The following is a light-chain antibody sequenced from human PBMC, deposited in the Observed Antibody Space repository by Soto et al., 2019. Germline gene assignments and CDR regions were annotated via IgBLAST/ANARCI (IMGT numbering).Light chain of an antibody. CDR3: QQYINWT. J-gene: IGKJ1*01. Sequence: EIVMTQSPVTLSVSPGERATLSCRASHDIRSDLAWYQQKPGQAPRLLMYGAAIRATGIPARFSGSGSGTDCTLTISSLQSEELAVYYCQQYINWTFGQGTRVDI. V-gene: IGKV3-15*01. CDR1: HDIRSD. CDR2: GAA.